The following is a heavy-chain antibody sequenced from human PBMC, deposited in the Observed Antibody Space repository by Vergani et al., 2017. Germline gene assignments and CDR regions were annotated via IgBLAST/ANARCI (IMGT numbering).Heavy chain of an antibody. Sequence: EVQLLESGGGLVQPGGSLRLPCAASGFTFSRPAMSWVRRAPGKGLEGVSAISGSGGRTYYADSVKGRFTISRDNSKNTLYLQRKSLRAEDTAVYYCAKALGKASHFSWFDPWGQGTLVTVSS. CDR2: ISGSGGRT. J-gene: IGHJ5*02. CDR3: AKALGKASHFSWFDP. V-gene: IGHV3-23*01. CDR1: GFTFSRPA.